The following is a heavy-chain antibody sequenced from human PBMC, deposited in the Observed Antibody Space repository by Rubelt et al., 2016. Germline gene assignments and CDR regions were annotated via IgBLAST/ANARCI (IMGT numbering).Heavy chain of an antibody. D-gene: IGHD2-15*01. CDR3: ARTPGLYDAFDI. J-gene: IGHJ3*02. Sequence: VSSNSATWIWIRQSPSRGLEWLGRTYYKSKWYNDYAVSVKSRISINPDTSKNQFSLQLDSVTPDDTAMYYCARTPGLYDAFDIWGQGTMVTVSS. V-gene: IGHV6-1*01. CDR2: TYYKSKWYN. CDR1: VSSNSAT.